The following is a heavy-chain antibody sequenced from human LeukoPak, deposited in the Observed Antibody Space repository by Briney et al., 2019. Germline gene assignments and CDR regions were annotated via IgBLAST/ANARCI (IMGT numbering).Heavy chain of an antibody. CDR3: ARARAVAGFDY. Sequence: GGSLRLSCAASGFTFSSYSMNWVRQAPGKGLEWVSSISSSSSYIYYADSVKGRFTISRDNAKNSLYLQMNSLRAEDTAVCYCARARAVAGFDYWGQGTLVTVSS. CDR2: ISSSSSYI. CDR1: GFTFSSYS. J-gene: IGHJ4*02. V-gene: IGHV3-21*01. D-gene: IGHD6-19*01.